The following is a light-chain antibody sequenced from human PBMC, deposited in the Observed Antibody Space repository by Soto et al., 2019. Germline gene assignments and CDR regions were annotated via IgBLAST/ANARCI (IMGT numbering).Light chain of an antibody. CDR2: GVT. J-gene: IGLJ1*01. Sequence: QSVLTQPASVSGSPGQSITISCTGSGSDIGAYNYVSWYQQHPGKAPKLLIHGVTRRPSGVSSRFSTSTSAYTASLTISRLQAEDEANYYCSSFTTSYFHVVGPGTKVTVL. CDR3: SSFTTSYFHV. CDR1: GSDIGAYNY. V-gene: IGLV2-14*01.